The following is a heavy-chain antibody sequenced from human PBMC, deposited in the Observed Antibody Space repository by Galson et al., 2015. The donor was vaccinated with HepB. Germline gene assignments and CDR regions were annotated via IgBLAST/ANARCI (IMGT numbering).Heavy chain of an antibody. CDR2: ISYDGSNK. CDR1: GFTFSSYA. D-gene: IGHD7-27*01. Sequence: SLRLSCAASGFTFSSYAMHWVRQAPGKGLEWVAVISYDGSNKYYADSVKGRFTISRDNSKSTLYLQMNSLRAEDTAVYYCARESWGTDYWGQGTLVTVSS. V-gene: IGHV3-30-3*01. CDR3: ARESWGTDY. J-gene: IGHJ4*02.